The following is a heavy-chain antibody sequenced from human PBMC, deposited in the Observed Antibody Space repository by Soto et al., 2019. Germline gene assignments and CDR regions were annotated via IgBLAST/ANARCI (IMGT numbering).Heavy chain of an antibody. CDR3: AKALGELWFGDLLPDY. CDR1: GFTFSTYA. D-gene: IGHD3-10*01. CDR2: ISGSGGST. V-gene: IGHV3-23*01. J-gene: IGHJ4*02. Sequence: DVQLLESGGGLVQPGGSLRLSCAASGFTFSTYAMNWVRQTPGKGLDWVSSISGSGGSTYYADSVKGRFTISRDNSKNTLDLQMNSLRAEDTAVYYCAKALGELWFGDLLPDYWGQGTLVTVSS.